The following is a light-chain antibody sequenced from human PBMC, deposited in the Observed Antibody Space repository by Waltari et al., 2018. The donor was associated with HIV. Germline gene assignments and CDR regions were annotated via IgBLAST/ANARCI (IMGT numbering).Light chain of an antibody. CDR3: QSYDSDSLV. CDR2: EDN. Sequence: NFMLTQPHSVSASPGETVTISCTHSSGSVAANFVQWFQQRPGSSPPTVIYEDNERPSGVPYRFSGSIDSSSSSASFTAFLTISGLKTEDEAVYYCQSYDSDSLVFGGGTRLTVL. J-gene: IGLJ3*02. V-gene: IGLV6-57*01. CDR1: SGSVAANF.